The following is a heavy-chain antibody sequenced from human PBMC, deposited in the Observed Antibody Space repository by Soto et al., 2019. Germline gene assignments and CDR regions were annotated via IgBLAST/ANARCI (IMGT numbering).Heavy chain of an antibody. D-gene: IGHD3-3*01. CDR3: VRADLYYDFRSADDAFAI. CDR1: GFSFSIYG. CDR2: ISYDGRIE. J-gene: IGHJ3*02. V-gene: IGHV3-30*03. Sequence: GGSLRLSCVASGFSFSIYGMHWVRRAPGKGLEWVAVISYDGRIERYADSVKGRLAISRDNSKNTLYLQMNSLRDEDTAVYYCVRADLYYDFRSADDAFAIWGQGTMVTVSS.